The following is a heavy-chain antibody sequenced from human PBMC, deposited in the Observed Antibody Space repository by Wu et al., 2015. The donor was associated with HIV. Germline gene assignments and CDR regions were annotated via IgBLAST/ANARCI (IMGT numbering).Heavy chain of an antibody. Sequence: VQLVQSGAEVKKPGASVKVSCKASGYTFTSYGISWVRQAPGQGLEWMGWISAYNGNTNYAQKLQGRVTMTTDTSTSTAYMELRSLRSDDTAVYYCARTPVLRYFDWLLNPFSFDYWGQGTLVTVSS. V-gene: IGHV1-18*01. J-gene: IGHJ4*02. CDR2: ISAYNGNT. CDR3: ARTPVLRYFDWLLNPFSFDY. CDR1: GYTFTSYG. D-gene: IGHD3-9*01.